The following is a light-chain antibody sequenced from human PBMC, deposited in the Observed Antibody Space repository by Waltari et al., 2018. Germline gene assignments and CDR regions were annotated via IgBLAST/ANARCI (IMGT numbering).Light chain of an antibody. CDR1: SLRSYY. V-gene: IGLV3-19*01. J-gene: IGLJ2*01. Sequence: SSELTQDPAVSVALGQTVRITCQGDSLRSYYASWYQQKPGQAPVLVIYGKNNRPSGIPDRFSGSSSRNTASLTITGAQAEDEADYYCTSRDSSGNHVVFGGGTKLTVL. CDR3: TSRDSSGNHVV. CDR2: GKN.